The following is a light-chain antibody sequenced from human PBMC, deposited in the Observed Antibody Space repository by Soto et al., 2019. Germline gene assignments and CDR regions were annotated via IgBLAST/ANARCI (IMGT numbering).Light chain of an antibody. Sequence: DIQMTQSPSSLSASVGDRVTITCRSSQSISDYLNWYQQTPGEPPKLLIYGASTLQSGVPSRFSGSGSGTDFTLTISSLQPEDFVIYYCQQSYNTPLTFGAGTKVEIK. CDR2: GAS. J-gene: IGKJ4*01. V-gene: IGKV1-39*01. CDR1: QSISDY. CDR3: QQSYNTPLT.